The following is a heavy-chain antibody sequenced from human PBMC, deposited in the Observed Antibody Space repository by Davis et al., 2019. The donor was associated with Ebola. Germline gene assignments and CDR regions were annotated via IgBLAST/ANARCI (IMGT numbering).Heavy chain of an antibody. CDR1: GYTFTSYS. D-gene: IGHD2-2*01. Sequence: ASVKVSCKAFGYTFTSYSISWVRQAPGQGLEWMGWITAHNGKTNYAQKVQGRVTMTTDTSTSTAYLDLRSLRSDDTAVYYCASGFFVVVPAARVFGRYYMDVWGKGTTVTVSS. CDR2: ITAHNGKT. V-gene: IGHV1-18*04. CDR3: ASGFFVVVPAARVFGRYYMDV. J-gene: IGHJ6*03.